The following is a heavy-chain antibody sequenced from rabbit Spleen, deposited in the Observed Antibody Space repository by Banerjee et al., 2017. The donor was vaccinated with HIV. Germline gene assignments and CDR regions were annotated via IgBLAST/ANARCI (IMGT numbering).Heavy chain of an antibody. CDR2: INAVTGKA. CDR3: ARDTASSFSSYGMDL. D-gene: IGHD8-1*01. Sequence: QSLEESGGDLVKPEGSLTLTCTASGFSFNYRYVMCWVRQAPGKGLEWIACINAVTGKAAYATWAKGRFTLSKTSSTTVTLQMTRLTAADTATYFCARDTASSFSSYGMDLWGPGTLVTVS. V-gene: IGHV1S40*01. CDR1: GFSFNYRYV. J-gene: IGHJ6*01.